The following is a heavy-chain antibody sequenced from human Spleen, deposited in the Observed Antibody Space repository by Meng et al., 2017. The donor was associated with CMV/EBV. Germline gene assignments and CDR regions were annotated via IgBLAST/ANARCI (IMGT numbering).Heavy chain of an antibody. Sequence: CPVSGASLSSADYYCPWIRRPPGKGLKWVGYIFYSESTYYHPSLKSLLLFSVDTSKNQFSLKLRSVTAADTAVYYCARGVRERWFDPWGQGTLVTVSS. D-gene: IGHD1-26*01. CDR3: ARGVRERWFDP. J-gene: IGHJ5*02. CDR1: GASLSSADYY. V-gene: IGHV4-30-4*08. CDR2: IFYSEST.